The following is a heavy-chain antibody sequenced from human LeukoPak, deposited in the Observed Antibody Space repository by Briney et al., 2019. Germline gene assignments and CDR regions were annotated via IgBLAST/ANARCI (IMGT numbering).Heavy chain of an antibody. CDR2: ISGSGGST. CDR1: GFTFSSYS. CDR3: AKRSGSYASGYFDY. J-gene: IGHJ4*02. D-gene: IGHD1-26*01. Sequence: SGGSLRLPCAASGFTFSSYSMDWVRQAPGKGLEWVSAISGSGGSTYYADSVKGRFTISRDNSKNTLYLQMNSLRAEDTAVYYCAKRSGSYASGYFDYWGQGTLVTVSS. V-gene: IGHV3-23*01.